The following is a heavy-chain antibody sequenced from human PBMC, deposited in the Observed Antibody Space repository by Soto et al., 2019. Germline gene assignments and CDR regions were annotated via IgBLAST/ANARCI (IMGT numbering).Heavy chain of an antibody. CDR3: ASRGTGNCYFEY. V-gene: IGHV5-51*01. J-gene: IGHJ4*02. Sequence: GESLKISCRASGYSFGSFWVGWLRQMPGKGLEYMGVIYPGDSATRYSPSFQGQVTISADKSTSTAYLQWSSLKASDTAVFYCASRGTGNCYFEYWGQGTLVTVSS. CDR2: IYPGDSAT. CDR1: GYSFGSFW. D-gene: IGHD1-26*01.